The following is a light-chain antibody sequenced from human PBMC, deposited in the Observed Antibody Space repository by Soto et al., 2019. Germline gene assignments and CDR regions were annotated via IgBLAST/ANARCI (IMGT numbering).Light chain of an antibody. Sequence: QSVLTQPASVSGSPGQSITISCTGTSRDVGRYNLVSWYQQHPGKAPKLMIYEVSNRPSGVSNRFSGSKSGNTASLTISGLQAEDEADYYCSSYTSSSTLVFGGGTKLTVL. CDR1: SRDVGRYNL. CDR2: EVS. V-gene: IGLV2-14*02. CDR3: SSYTSSSTLV. J-gene: IGLJ2*01.